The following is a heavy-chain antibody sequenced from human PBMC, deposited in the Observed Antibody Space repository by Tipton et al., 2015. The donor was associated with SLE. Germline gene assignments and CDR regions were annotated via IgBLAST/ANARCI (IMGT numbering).Heavy chain of an antibody. CDR2: INHSGST. D-gene: IGHD5-12*01. Sequence: GLVKPSETLALTCAVYGGSFSGYYWTWIRQPPGKGLEWIGEINHSGSTNYSPSLKSRVTISVDTSKNQFSLKPSSVTAADTAVYYCARPIHSGYGYDAFDVWGQGTMGTVSS. J-gene: IGHJ3*01. CDR1: GGSFSGYY. V-gene: IGHV4-34*01. CDR3: ARPIHSGYGYDAFDV.